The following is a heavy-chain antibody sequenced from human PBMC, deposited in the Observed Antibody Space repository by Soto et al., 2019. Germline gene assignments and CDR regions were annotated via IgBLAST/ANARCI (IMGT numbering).Heavy chain of an antibody. D-gene: IGHD3-22*01. CDR2: ITSGGDT. Sequence: EVQLLESGGGLVQPGGSLRLSCATSGFTFSGYAMTWVRQAPGKGLNWASAITSGGDTFFADSVKGRFTISRDHSKNTFYLQMNSLTAEDTAVYYCAKSQSSGAFRFFFDYWGQGTLVTVSS. CDR1: GFTFSGYA. CDR3: AKSQSSGAFRFFFDY. V-gene: IGHV3-23*01. J-gene: IGHJ4*02.